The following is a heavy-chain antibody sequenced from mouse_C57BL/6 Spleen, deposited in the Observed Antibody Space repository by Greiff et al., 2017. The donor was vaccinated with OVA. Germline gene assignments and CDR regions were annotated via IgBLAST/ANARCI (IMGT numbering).Heavy chain of an antibody. CDR3: ARQYGNYEGVGFAY. J-gene: IGHJ3*01. CDR1: GFTFSSYG. CDR2: LSSGGSYT. Sequence: EVQVVASGGDLVKPGGSLKLSCAASGFTFSSYGMSWVRQTPDQRLAWVATLSSGGSYTYHPDSVKGRFTISRDNAKNTLYLQMISLKSEDTAMYYCARQYGNYEGVGFAYWGQGTLVTVSA. D-gene: IGHD2-10*02. V-gene: IGHV5-6*01.